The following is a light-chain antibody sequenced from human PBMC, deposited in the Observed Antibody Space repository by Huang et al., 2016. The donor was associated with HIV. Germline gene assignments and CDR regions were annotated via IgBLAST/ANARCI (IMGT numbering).Light chain of an antibody. J-gene: IGKJ4*01. Sequence: IVLTQTPASLSLSAGERATLSCRASQSVSHYLAWYQHKPGQPPRLLIYGASRRATVMPARFNGSGSGTDFTLTISSLEAEDSALYYCQESDTWPRLTLGGGTKVEIK. CDR1: QSVSHY. V-gene: IGKV3-11*01. CDR3: QESDTWPRLT. CDR2: GAS.